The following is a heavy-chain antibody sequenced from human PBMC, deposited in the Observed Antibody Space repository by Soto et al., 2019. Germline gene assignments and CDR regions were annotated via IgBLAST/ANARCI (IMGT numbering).Heavy chain of an antibody. Sequence: QVRLIQSGPEMMQPGASVRVSCTASGFTALSYAFHWVRQAPGQGPEWLGGLNGGVDGTSYSQRLQGRVTISRDTSTNTDYLEVKSLTSEDTAVYYCAREVKGVTSFDYWGQGTLVTVSS. V-gene: IGHV1-3*01. D-gene: IGHD3-10*01. CDR1: GFTALSYA. CDR2: LNGGVDGT. CDR3: AREVKGVTSFDY. J-gene: IGHJ4*02.